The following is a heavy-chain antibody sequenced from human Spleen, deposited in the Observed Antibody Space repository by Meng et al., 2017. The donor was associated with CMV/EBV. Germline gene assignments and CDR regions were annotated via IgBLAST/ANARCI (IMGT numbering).Heavy chain of an antibody. CDR2: INPNSGGT. J-gene: IGHJ4*02. V-gene: IGHV1-2*02. CDR3: ATLAEYYDSWSGYYAE. CDR1: GYSFTGYD. Sequence: GYSFTGYDIHWVRQAPGQGLEWMGWINPNSGGTNYAQKFQGRVTMTRDTSISTAYMELSSLKSDDTAVFYCATLAEYYDSWSGYYAEWGQGTLVTVSS. D-gene: IGHD3-3*01.